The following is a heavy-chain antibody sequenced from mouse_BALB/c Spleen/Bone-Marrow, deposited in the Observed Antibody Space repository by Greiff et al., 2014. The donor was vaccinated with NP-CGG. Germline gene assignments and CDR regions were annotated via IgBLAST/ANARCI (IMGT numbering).Heavy chain of an antibody. V-gene: IGHV1-14*01. CDR1: GYTFTSYV. J-gene: IGHJ2*01. Sequence: VQLQQSGPELVKPGASVKMSCKASGYTFTSYVIHWVKQKPGQGLEWIGYINPYNDATKFNERFKGKATLTSDKSSSTAYMVLSSLTSEDSAVYHCAREGVDYFDYWGQGTTLTVSS. CDR2: INPYNDAT. CDR3: AREGVDYFDY.